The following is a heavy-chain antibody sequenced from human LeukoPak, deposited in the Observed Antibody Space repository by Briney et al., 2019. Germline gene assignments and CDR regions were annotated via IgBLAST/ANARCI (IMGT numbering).Heavy chain of an antibody. CDR1: GGSSSNSNW. CDR3: ARNWGNNAFDV. Sequence: SETLSLTCAVPGGSSSNSNWWTWVRQPPGKGLEWIGEIYYSGSTNYNPSLKSRVTISLDKSTNQFSLKLSSVTTADTAVYYCARNWGNNAFDVWGQGTMVTVSS. V-gene: IGHV4-4*02. J-gene: IGHJ3*01. D-gene: IGHD7-27*01. CDR2: IYYSGST.